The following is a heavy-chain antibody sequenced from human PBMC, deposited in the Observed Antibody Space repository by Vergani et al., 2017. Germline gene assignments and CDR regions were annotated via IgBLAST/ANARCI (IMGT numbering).Heavy chain of an antibody. CDR2: ISGSGGST. J-gene: IGHJ4*02. CDR3: ANPPYGDYPFDS. V-gene: IGHV3-23*01. Sequence: EVQLLESGGGLVQPGGSLRLSCAASGFTFSSYAMSWVRQAPGKGLEWVSAISGSGGSTYYADSVKGRFTISRDNSTNTLYLQLNSLRAEDTAVYYCANPPYGDYPFDSWGQGTLVTVSS. D-gene: IGHD4-17*01. CDR1: GFTFSSYA.